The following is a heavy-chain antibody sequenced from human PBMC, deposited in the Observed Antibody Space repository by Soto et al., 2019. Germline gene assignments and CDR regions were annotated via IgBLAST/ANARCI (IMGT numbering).Heavy chain of an antibody. V-gene: IGHV4-34*01. Sequence: SETLSLTCAVYGGSFSGYYWSWIRQPPGKGLEWIGEINHSGSTNYNPSLKSRVNISVDTSKNQFSLKLSSVTAADTAVYYCARGRQWPYYYYMDVWGKGTTVTVSS. D-gene: IGHD6-19*01. CDR1: GGSFSGYY. CDR3: ARGRQWPYYYYMDV. CDR2: INHSGST. J-gene: IGHJ6*03.